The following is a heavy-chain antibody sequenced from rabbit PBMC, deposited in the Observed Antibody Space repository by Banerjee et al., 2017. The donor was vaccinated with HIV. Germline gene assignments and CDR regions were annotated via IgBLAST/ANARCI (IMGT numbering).Heavy chain of an antibody. J-gene: IGHJ4*01. CDR1: GFSFSSSYW. V-gene: IGHV1S45*01. CDR3: ARADNTYYRGFNL. D-gene: IGHD8-1*01. Sequence: QEQLVESGGGLVQPEGSLTLTCTASGFSFSSSYWICWVRQAPGKGLEWIACVYADYGSTDYASWAKGRFTISKTSSTTVTLQMTSLTAADTATYFCARADNTYYRGFNLWGPGTLVTVS. CDR2: VYADYGST.